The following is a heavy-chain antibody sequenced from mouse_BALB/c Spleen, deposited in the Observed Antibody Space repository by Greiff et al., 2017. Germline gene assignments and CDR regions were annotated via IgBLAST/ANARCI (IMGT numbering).Heavy chain of an antibody. CDR3: ARRAYYGSSYYFDY. D-gene: IGHD1-1*01. Sequence: VQLQQPGAELVKPGASVKLSCKASGYTFTSYYMYWVKQRPGQGLEWIGGINPSNGGTNFNEKFKSKATLTVDKSSSTAYMQLSSLTSEDSAVYYCARRAYYGSSYYFDYWGQGTTLTVSS. V-gene: IGHV1S81*02. CDR1: GYTFTSYY. J-gene: IGHJ2*01. CDR2: INPSNGGT.